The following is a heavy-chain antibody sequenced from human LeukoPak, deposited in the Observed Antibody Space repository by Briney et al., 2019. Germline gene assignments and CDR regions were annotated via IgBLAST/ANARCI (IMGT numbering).Heavy chain of an antibody. CDR3: AKGYGQQLVNNWFDP. D-gene: IGHD6-13*01. V-gene: IGHV3-30*18. J-gene: IGHJ5*02. Sequence: GGSLRLSCAASGFTLSSYGMHWVRQAPGKGLEWVAVISFDGSNKYYADSVKGRFTISRDNSKNTLYLQMDSLRVEDTAVYCCAKGYGQQLVNNWFDPWGQGTLVTVSS. CDR2: ISFDGSNK. CDR1: GFTLSSYG.